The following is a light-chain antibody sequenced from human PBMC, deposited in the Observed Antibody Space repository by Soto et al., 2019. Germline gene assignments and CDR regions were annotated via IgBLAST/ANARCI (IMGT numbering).Light chain of an antibody. CDR3: QQYNNWPPMYT. J-gene: IGKJ2*01. Sequence: EIVMTQSPATLSVSPGERATLSCRASQSVGTNLAWYQQKPGQAPRLLIYGASTRATGIPARFSGSGSVTEFTLTLSSLQSGDFAVYYCQQYNNWPPMYTFGQGTKLEIK. V-gene: IGKV3-15*01. CDR1: QSVGTN. CDR2: GAS.